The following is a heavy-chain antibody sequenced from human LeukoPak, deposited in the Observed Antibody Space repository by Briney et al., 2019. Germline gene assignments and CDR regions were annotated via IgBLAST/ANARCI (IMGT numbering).Heavy chain of an antibody. Sequence: PSETLSLTCTVSGYSISSHYWSWIRQPPGTGLGWIGYIYYSGSTNYNPSLKSRVTISIDTSKNQFSLRLSSVTAADTAVYYCARVGGYGSGSYEAFDIWGQGTMVTVSS. CDR1: GYSISSHY. V-gene: IGHV4-59*11. D-gene: IGHD3-10*01. CDR3: ARVGGYGSGSYEAFDI. CDR2: IYYSGST. J-gene: IGHJ3*02.